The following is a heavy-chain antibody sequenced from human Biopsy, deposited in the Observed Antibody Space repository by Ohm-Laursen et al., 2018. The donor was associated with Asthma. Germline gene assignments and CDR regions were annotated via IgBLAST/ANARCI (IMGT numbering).Heavy chain of an antibody. CDR3: TKDVFPGWELRRGPDY. CDR2: ISSDVRE. CDR1: GFTFRNFG. V-gene: IGHV3-30*18. J-gene: IGHJ4*02. D-gene: IGHD1-26*01. Sequence: SLRLSCAASGFTFRNFGMHWVRQAPGKGLEWVALISSDVREWYADSVKGRFTISRDNSKNTLHLQMNSLRAEDTAVYYCTKDVFPGWELRRGPDYWGQGTLVTVSS.